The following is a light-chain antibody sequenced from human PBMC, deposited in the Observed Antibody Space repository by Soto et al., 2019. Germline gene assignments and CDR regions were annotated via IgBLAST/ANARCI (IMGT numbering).Light chain of an antibody. CDR2: GAS. CDR3: QQYGSSIT. J-gene: IGKJ5*01. V-gene: IGKV3-20*01. Sequence: EIVLTQSPGTLSLSPGERATLSCRASQSVSSSYLAWYQRKLGQAPRLLIYGASVRATGIPDRFSGSGSGTDFTLTISRLEPEDFAVYYCQQYGSSITFGQGRLLEI. CDR1: QSVSSSY.